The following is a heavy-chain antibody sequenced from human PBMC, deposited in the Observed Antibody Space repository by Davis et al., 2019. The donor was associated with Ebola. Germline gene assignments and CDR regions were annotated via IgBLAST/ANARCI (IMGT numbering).Heavy chain of an antibody. CDR2: IYHSGST. Sequence: GSLRLSCTVSGYSISSGYYWGWIRQPPGKGLEWIGNIYHSGSTSYNPSLKSRVTMSVDRSKNQFSLNLNSVTAADTAVYYCAGYGDYFLGWGQGTLVTVSS. J-gene: IGHJ4*02. V-gene: IGHV4-38-2*02. CDR3: AGYGDYFLG. CDR1: GYSISSGYY. D-gene: IGHD4-17*01.